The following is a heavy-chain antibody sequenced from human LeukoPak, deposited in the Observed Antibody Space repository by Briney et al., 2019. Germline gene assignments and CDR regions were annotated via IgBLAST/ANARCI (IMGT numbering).Heavy chain of an antibody. CDR2: ISDSGSI. CDR1: GGSLSGYF. CDR3: ARGSKGPRLLY. D-gene: IGHD6-6*01. Sequence: PSETLSLTCAVYGGSLSGYFWSWIRQPPGKGLEWIGEISDSGSINFNPSLKSRVTISVDTVKNQFSLKLNSVTAADTAVYYCARGSKGPRLLYWGQGTLVTVSS. J-gene: IGHJ4*02. V-gene: IGHV4-34*01.